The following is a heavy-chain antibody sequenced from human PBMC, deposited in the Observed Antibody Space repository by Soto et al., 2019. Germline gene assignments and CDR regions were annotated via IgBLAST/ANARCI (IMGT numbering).Heavy chain of an antibody. Sequence: QVQLVQSGAEVKKPGSSVKVSCKASGGTFSSYAISWVRQAPGQGLEWMGGIIPIFGTTNYAEKFQGRVTIIADESTRRADMEVSSLRSEDTVVYYCTRLLYSSCCGGRCGPSGSYNGMNAWGQGTTVTVSS. CDR3: TRLLYSSCCGGRCGPSGSYNGMNA. CDR2: IIPIFGTT. J-gene: IGHJ6*02. D-gene: IGHD2-15*01. CDR1: GGTFSSYA. V-gene: IGHV1-69*12.